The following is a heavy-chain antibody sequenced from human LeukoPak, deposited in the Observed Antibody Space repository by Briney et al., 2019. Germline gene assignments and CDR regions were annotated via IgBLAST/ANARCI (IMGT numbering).Heavy chain of an antibody. CDR3: ARYYDFWSGSAGDAFDI. Sequence: GGSLRLSCAASGFTFSRYNMNCVRQAPGKGLEWVSFISTSSSYTYYADSVKGRFTVSRDNAKNSLYLQMNSLRAEDTAVYYCARYYDFWSGSAGDAFDIWGQGTMVTVSS. D-gene: IGHD3-3*01. J-gene: IGHJ3*02. CDR1: GFTFSRYN. CDR2: ISTSSSYT. V-gene: IGHV3-21*01.